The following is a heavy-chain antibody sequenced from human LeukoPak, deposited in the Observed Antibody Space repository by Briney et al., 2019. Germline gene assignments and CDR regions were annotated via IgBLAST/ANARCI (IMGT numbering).Heavy chain of an antibody. V-gene: IGHV3-9*01. J-gene: IGHJ4*02. D-gene: IGHD2-2*01. CDR1: GFTFDDYA. CDR2: ISWHSGSI. CDR3: AKAQYCSSTSCPFDY. Sequence: GGSLRLSCAASGFTFDDYAMHWVRQAPGKGLEWVAGISWHSGSIGYADSVKGRFTISRDNAKNSLSLQMNILIAEDTALYYCAKAQYCSSTSCPFDYWGQGTLVTVSS.